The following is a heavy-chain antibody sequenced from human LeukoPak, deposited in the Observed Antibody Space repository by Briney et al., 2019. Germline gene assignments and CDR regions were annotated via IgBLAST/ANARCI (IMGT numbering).Heavy chain of an antibody. V-gene: IGHV4-39*01. CDR3: ARGYSNSWYREGLYYFDS. D-gene: IGHD6-13*01. J-gene: IGHJ4*02. CDR2: IYYSGTT. CDR1: GGSISSSSSY. Sequence: ASDTLSLTCTVSGGSISSSSSYWGWIRQPPGKGLEWIGTIYYSGTTYYNPSLKSRVTISVDTSKNQFSLKLTSVTAADTAVYYCARGYSNSWYREGLYYFDSWGQGTLVTVSS.